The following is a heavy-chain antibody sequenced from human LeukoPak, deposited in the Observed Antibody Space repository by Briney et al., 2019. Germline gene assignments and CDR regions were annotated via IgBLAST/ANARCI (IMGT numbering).Heavy chain of an antibody. V-gene: IGHV3-21*01. Sequence: PGGSLRLSCAASGFTFSSHSMNWVRQAPGKGLEWVSSIGSSSSYIYYADSVKGRFTISRDNAKNSLYLQMNSLRAEDTAVYYCAREAAGLPNPGTLDYWGQGTLVTVPS. CDR3: AREAAGLPNPGTLDY. CDR2: IGSSSSYI. J-gene: IGHJ4*02. D-gene: IGHD6-13*01. CDR1: GFTFSSHS.